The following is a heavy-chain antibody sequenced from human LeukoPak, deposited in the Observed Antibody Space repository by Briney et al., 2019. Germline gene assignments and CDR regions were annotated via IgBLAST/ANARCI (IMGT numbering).Heavy chain of an antibody. CDR3: ARLTRQLVLDY. Sequence: SETLSLTCTVSDGSISSYYWSLIRQPAGKGLEWIGRIYTSGSTNYNPSLKSRVTMSVDTSKNQFSLKLSSVTAADTAVYYCARLTRQLVLDYWGQGTLVTVSS. CDR2: IYTSGST. CDR1: DGSISSYY. J-gene: IGHJ4*02. D-gene: IGHD6-6*01. V-gene: IGHV4-4*07.